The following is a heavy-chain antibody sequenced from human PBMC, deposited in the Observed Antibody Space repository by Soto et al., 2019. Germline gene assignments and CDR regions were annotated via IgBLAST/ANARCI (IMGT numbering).Heavy chain of an antibody. CDR3: SRESVLQQLAYYDY. CDR2: TYYRSKWNN. V-gene: IGHV6-1*01. CDR1: GDSVSSNSAA. Sequence: QVQLQQSGPGLVKPSQTLSLTCAISGDSVSSNSAAWNWIRQSPSRGLEWLVRTYYRSKWNNDYAVSVQSRITFNPDTYTNQFCLHLNSVTPEETSVYYCSRESVLQQLAYYDYWCQGTLGTVSS. J-gene: IGHJ4*02. D-gene: IGHD6-13*01.